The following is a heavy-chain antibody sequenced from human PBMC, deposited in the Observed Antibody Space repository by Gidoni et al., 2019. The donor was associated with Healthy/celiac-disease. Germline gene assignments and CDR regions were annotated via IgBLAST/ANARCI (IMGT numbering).Heavy chain of an antibody. D-gene: IGHD6-6*01. CDR3: AKIPSSTVDY. CDR2: ISYDGSNK. CDR1: GFTFSSYG. Sequence: QVQLVESGGGVVQPGRSLRLSCAVSGFTFSSYGMHWVRQAPGKGLEWVAVISYDGSNKFYADSVKGRFTISRDNSKNTLYLQMNSLRAEDTAVYYCAKIPSSTVDYWGQGTLVTVSS. V-gene: IGHV3-30*18. J-gene: IGHJ4*02.